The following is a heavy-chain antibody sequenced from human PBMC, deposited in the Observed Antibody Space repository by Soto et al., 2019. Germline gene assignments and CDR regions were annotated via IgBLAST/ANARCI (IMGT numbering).Heavy chain of an antibody. CDR3: AKVANVGVVVEYFDH. J-gene: IGHJ4*02. Sequence: GGSLRLSCAASGFTFSNAWMSWVRQAPGKGLEWVSGISSTGRRTYYADSVRGRFSISRDNSKNTVDLQINSLRAEDTAVYYCAKVANVGVVVEYFDHWGQGSLVTVSS. CDR1: GFTFSNAW. CDR2: ISSTGRRT. D-gene: IGHD3-3*01. V-gene: IGHV3-23*01.